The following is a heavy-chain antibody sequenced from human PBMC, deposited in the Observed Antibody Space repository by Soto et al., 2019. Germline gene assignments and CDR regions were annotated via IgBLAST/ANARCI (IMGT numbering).Heavy chain of an antibody. CDR2: IYPGDSDT. J-gene: IGHJ6*01. Sequence: GESLKISCKGSGYSFTSYWIGWVRQMPGKGLEWMGIIYPGDSDTRYSPSFQGLVTISADKSISTAYLQWSSLKASDTAMYYCARLTRSVPAALRNYYYYGMDVWGQGTTVTVSS. D-gene: IGHD2-2*01. V-gene: IGHV5-51*01. CDR1: GYSFTSYW. CDR3: ARLTRSVPAALRNYYYYGMDV.